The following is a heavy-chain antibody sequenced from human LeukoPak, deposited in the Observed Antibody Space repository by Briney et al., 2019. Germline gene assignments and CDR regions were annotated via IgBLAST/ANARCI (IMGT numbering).Heavy chain of an antibody. Sequence: ASVKVSRKASGGTFSSYAISWVRQAPGQGLEWMGGIIPIFGTANYAQKFQGRVTITTDESTSTAYMELSSLRSEDTAVYYCARYARAPKGRGYYYNWFDPWGQGTLVTVSS. D-gene: IGHD3-22*01. CDR1: GGTFSSYA. J-gene: IGHJ5*02. CDR2: IIPIFGTA. CDR3: ARYARAPKGRGYYYNWFDP. V-gene: IGHV1-69*05.